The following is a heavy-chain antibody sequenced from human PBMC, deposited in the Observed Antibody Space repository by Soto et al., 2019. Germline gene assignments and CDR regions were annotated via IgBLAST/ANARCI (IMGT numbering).Heavy chain of an antibody. J-gene: IGHJ5*02. D-gene: IGHD6-19*01. Sequence: QVQLQQWGAGLLKPSETLSLTCAVYGGSFNGYYWSWIRQPPGQGLEWIGEINHSGITNYNPSLKSRVTISVDTSKHQFSLKLSSVTAADTAVYYCARAKYSSEFEPWGQGTLVTVSS. CDR2: INHSGIT. CDR1: GGSFNGYY. V-gene: IGHV4-34*01. CDR3: ARAKYSSEFEP.